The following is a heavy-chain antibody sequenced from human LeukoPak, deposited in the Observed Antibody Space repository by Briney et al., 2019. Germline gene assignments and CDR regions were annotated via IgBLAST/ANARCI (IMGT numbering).Heavy chain of an antibody. V-gene: IGHV1-2*02. J-gene: IGHJ4*02. CDR1: GYTFTGYY. CDR2: INPNSGGT. CDR3: ARGRIGYSYGYGGYYFDY. Sequence: ASVKVSCKASGYTFTGYYMHWVRQAPGQGFEWMGWINPNSGGTNYAQKFQGRVTMTRDTSISTAYMELSRLRSDDTAVYYCARGRIGYSYGYGGYYFDYWGQGTLVTVSS. D-gene: IGHD5-18*01.